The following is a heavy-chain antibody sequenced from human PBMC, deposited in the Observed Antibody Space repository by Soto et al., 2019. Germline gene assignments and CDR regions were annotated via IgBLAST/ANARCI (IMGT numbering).Heavy chain of an antibody. CDR1: GGSISSYY. CDR3: ARAYSGYDFDY. Sequence: SETLSLTCTVSGGSISSYYWSWIRQPPGKGLEWIGYIYYSGSTNYNPSLKSRVTISVDTSKNQFSLKLSSVTAADTAVYYCARAYSGYDFDYWGQGTLVTVSS. CDR2: IYYSGST. V-gene: IGHV4-59*01. J-gene: IGHJ4*02. D-gene: IGHD5-12*01.